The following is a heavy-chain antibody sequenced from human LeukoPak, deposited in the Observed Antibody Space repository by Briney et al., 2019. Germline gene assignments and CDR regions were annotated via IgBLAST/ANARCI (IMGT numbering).Heavy chain of an antibody. CDR1: GFTFSSFS. CDR2: ITSSPSYI. V-gene: IGHV3-21*01. Sequence: GGSLRLSCVASGFTFSSFSMNWVRQAPGKGLEWVSSITSSPSYIYYADSVKGRFTISRDNAKNPLYLQMNTLRTDDTAVYYCARGGGSFDYWGQGTLVTVSS. D-gene: IGHD3-16*01. J-gene: IGHJ4*02. CDR3: ARGGGSFDY.